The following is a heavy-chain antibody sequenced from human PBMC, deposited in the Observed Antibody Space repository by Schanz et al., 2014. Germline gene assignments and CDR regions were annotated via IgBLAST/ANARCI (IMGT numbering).Heavy chain of an antibody. D-gene: IGHD5-12*01. CDR2: IIPITGIT. CDR1: GDTFRSYT. V-gene: IGHV1-69*02. Sequence: VQLVQSGAEVKKPGSLVKVSCKASGDTFRSYTINWVRHAPGQGLEWMGRIIPITGITNYAQKFQGRVTFTADKSTFTAFFVVNTQRSEDISVYYCARTGYDPSLTHWGQGTLVTVSS. J-gene: IGHJ4*02. CDR3: ARTGYDPSLTH.